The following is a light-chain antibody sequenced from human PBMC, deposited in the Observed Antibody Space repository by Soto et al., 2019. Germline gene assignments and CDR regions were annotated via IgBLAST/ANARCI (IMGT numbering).Light chain of an antibody. CDR1: SRDVGAYDY. CDR3: CSYADGSIYF. CDR2: YVD. V-gene: IGLV2-14*03. J-gene: IGLJ1*01. Sequence: QSALTQPASVSGSPVLSITISCTGTSRDVGAYDYVSWYLQYPDKAPQLLIYYVDHRPSGVSSRFSGSKSGNTASLTISGLQAEDEGDYYCCSYADGSIYFFGTGTKVTLL.